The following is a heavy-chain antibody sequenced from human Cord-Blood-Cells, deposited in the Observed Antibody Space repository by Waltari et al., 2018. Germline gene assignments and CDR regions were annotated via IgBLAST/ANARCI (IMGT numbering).Heavy chain of an antibody. J-gene: IGHJ3*02. V-gene: IGHV4-39*07. D-gene: IGHD4-17*01. CDR1: GGSISSSSYY. Sequence: QLQLQESGPGLVKPSETLSLTCTVSGGSISSSSYYWGWIRQPPGKGLEWIGSIYYSGSTYYNPSLKSRVTISVDTSKNQFSLKLSSGTAADTAVYYCARLYGDYGAFDIWGQGTMVTVSS. CDR2: IYYSGST. CDR3: ARLYGDYGAFDI.